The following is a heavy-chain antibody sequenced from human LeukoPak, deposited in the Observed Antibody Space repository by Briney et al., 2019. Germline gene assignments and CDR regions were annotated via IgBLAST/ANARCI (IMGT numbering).Heavy chain of an antibody. CDR2: IKQDGSEK. J-gene: IGHJ4*02. Sequence: PGGSLRLSCAASGFAFSSYWMTWIRQAPGKGLEWVATIKQDGSEKYYVDSVKGRFTISRDNPKNSLNLQMNSLRAEDTAVYYCARGTYTFDYWGQGTLVNVSS. V-gene: IGHV3-7*04. D-gene: IGHD1-1*01. CDR1: GFAFSSYW. CDR3: ARGTYTFDY.